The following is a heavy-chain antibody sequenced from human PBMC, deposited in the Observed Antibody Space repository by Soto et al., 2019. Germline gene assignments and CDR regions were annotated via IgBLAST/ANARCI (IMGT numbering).Heavy chain of an antibody. CDR1: GGTFSSYA. CDR2: IIPIFGTA. V-gene: IGHV1-69*13. CDR3: ARDTSPAGYYYDSSGYYYVDAFDI. Sequence: ASVKVSCKASGGTFSSYAISWVRQAPGQGLEWMGGIIPIFGTANYAQKFQGRVTITADESTRTAYMELSSLRSEDTAVYYCARDTSPAGYYYDSSGYYYVDAFDIWGQGTMVTVSS. J-gene: IGHJ3*02. D-gene: IGHD3-22*01.